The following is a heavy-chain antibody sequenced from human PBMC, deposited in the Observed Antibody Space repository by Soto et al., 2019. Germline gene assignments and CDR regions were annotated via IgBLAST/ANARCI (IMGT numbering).Heavy chain of an antibody. Sequence: ASVKVSCKASGYTFTNYHIHWVRQAPGQGFEWMGIINPSGGNTIYAQKFQGRVTMTRDNSKNMLYVEMNSLRAEDTAVYYCAKAISGYNAPLDHWGQGTRVTVSS. D-gene: IGHD1-20*01. CDR3: AKAISGYNAPLDH. J-gene: IGHJ4*02. CDR1: GYTFTNYH. V-gene: IGHV1-46*01. CDR2: INPSGGNT.